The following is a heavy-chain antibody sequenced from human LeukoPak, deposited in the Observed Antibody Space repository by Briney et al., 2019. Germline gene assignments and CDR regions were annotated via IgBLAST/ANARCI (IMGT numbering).Heavy chain of an antibody. Sequence: GGPLRLSCAASGFTFSSYGMHWVRQAPGKGLEWVAVIWYDGSNKYYADSVKGRFTISRDNSKNTLYLQMNSLRAEDTAVYYCARGPGYDSSGYLDYWGQGTLVTVSS. V-gene: IGHV3-33*01. CDR2: IWYDGSNK. D-gene: IGHD3-22*01. CDR1: GFTFSSYG. J-gene: IGHJ4*02. CDR3: ARGPGYDSSGYLDY.